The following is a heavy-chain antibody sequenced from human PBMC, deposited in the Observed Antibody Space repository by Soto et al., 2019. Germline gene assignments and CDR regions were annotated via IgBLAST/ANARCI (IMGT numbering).Heavy chain of an antibody. CDR3: ARERITIFGVVTLNWFDP. CDR2: ISSSSSYI. V-gene: IGHV3-21*01. Sequence: ESGGGLVKPGGSLRLSCAASGFTFSSYSMNWVRQAPGKGLEWVSSISSSSSYIYYADSVKGRFTISRDNAKNSLYLQMNSLRAEDTAVYYCARERITIFGVVTLNWFDPWGQGTLVTVSS. CDR1: GFTFSSYS. D-gene: IGHD3-3*01. J-gene: IGHJ5*02.